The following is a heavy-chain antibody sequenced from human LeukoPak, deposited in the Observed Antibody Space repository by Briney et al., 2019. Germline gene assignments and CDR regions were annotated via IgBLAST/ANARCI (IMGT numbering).Heavy chain of an antibody. CDR1: GFTFSSYE. CDR3: ARLGYCSSTSCYAYYGMDV. CDR2: ISSSGSTI. D-gene: IGHD2-2*01. J-gene: IGHJ6*04. Sequence: GGSLRLSCAASGFTFSSYEMNWVRQAPGKGLEWVSYISSSGSTIYYADPVKGRFTISRDNAKNSLYLQMNSLRAEDTAVYYCARLGYCSSTSCYAYYGMDVWGKGTTVTVSS. V-gene: IGHV3-48*03.